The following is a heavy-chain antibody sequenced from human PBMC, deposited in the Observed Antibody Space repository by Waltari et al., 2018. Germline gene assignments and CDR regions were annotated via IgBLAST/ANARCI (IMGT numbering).Heavy chain of an antibody. V-gene: IGHV4-39*01. J-gene: IGHJ5*02. Sequence: QLLLQESGPGLVTPSETLSLTCTVSGGSINRSNYYWGWVRQSPGKGLEWISSIYFSGRADYNQTLESRLTISGDTSKNQFSLRLYSVTAADTAVYYCARHWKRNGYRFDPWGQGTRVTVSS. CDR3: ARHWKRNGYRFDP. CDR2: IYFSGRA. CDR1: GGSINRSNYY. D-gene: IGHD5-12*01.